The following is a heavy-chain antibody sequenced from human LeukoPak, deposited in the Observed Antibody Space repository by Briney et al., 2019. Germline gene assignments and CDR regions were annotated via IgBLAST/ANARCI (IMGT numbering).Heavy chain of an antibody. CDR1: GGSISSGGYY. CDR3: ATGRQFCSSTSCSTTAYMDV. Sequence: SETLSLTCTVSGGSISSGGYYWSWIRQPPGKGLEWIGYIYHSGSTYYNPSLKSRVTISVDRSKNQFSLKLSSVTAADTAVYYCATGRQFCSSTSCSTTAYMDVWGKGTTVTVSS. CDR2: IYHSGST. J-gene: IGHJ6*03. V-gene: IGHV4-30-2*01. D-gene: IGHD2-2*01.